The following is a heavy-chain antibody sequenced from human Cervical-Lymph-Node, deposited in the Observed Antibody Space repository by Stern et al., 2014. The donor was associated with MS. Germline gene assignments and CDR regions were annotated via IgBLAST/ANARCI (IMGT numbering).Heavy chain of an antibody. CDR3: ARGYPFFDN. D-gene: IGHD2-15*01. J-gene: IGHJ4*02. CDR2: INPNTGVT. CDR1: GYTFTGFF. Sequence: QVQLVQSGAEVKKPGASVKVSCTASGYTFTGFFLHWVRQAPGQGLECVGWINPNTGVTKSAQKFQGWVTLTRDTSINTVYMELNRLKSDDTAVFYCARGYPFFDNWGQGTLVTVSS. V-gene: IGHV1-2*04.